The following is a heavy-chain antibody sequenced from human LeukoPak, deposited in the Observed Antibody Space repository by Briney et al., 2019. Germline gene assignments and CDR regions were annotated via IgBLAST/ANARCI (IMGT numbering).Heavy chain of an antibody. D-gene: IGHD3-10*01. CDR2: IIPIFGTA. J-gene: IGHJ4*02. CDR1: GGAFSSYA. Sequence: SVKVSCKASGGAFSSYAISWVRQAPGQGLEWMGGIIPIFGTANYAQKFQGRVTITTDESTSTAYMELSSLRSEDTAVYYCARDLGYYYGSGSYSLYYWGQGTLVTVSS. V-gene: IGHV1-69*05. CDR3: ARDLGYYYGSGSYSLYY.